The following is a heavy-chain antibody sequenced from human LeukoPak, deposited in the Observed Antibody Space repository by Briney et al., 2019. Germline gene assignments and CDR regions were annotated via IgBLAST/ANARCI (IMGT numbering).Heavy chain of an antibody. V-gene: IGHV3-74*01. CDR3: AKSGYNRFDY. D-gene: IGHD5-24*01. CDR2: INSDGSST. J-gene: IGHJ4*02. Sequence: GGSLRLSCAASRFTFSTYWMHWVRQAPGKGLVWVSRINSDGSSTVYADSVKGRFTISRDNSKNTLYLQMNSLRAEDTAVYYCAKSGYNRFDYWGQGTLVTVSS. CDR1: RFTFSTYW.